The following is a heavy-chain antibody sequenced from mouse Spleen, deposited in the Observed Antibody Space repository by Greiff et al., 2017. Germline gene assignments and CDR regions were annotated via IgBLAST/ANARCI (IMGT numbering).Heavy chain of an antibody. D-gene: IGHD2-1*01. V-gene: IGHV1-62-2*01. CDR1: GYTFTEYT. CDR3: AIHYGNYGGYYFDY. Sequence: QVQLKQSGAELVKPGASVKLSCKASGYTFTEYTIHWVKQRPGQGLEWIGWFYPGSGSIKYNEKFKDKATLTADKSSSTVYMELSRLTSEDSAVYFCAIHYGNYGGYYFDYWGQGTTLTASS. J-gene: IGHJ2*01. CDR2: FYPGSGSI.